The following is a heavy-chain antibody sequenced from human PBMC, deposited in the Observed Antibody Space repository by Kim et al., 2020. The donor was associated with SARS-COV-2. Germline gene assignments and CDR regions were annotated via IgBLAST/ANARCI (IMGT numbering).Heavy chain of an antibody. Sequence: SETLSLTCTVSGGSISSGDYYWSWIRQPPGKGLEGIGYIYDSGSTYYNPSLKSRVTISVDPTKNQFSLKLSSGTAADTAVYYCASDYFRVTIFGVVSRHGMAVWGQGTTVTVSS. J-gene: IGHJ6*02. CDR3: ASDYFRVTIFGVVSRHGMAV. D-gene: IGHD3-3*01. CDR1: GGSISSGDYY. V-gene: IGHV4-30-4*01. CDR2: IYDSGST.